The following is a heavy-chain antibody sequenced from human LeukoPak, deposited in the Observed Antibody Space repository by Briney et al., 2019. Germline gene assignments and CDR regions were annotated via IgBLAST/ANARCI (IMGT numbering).Heavy chain of an antibody. CDR2: IKSKTESGTT. Sequence: TGGSLRLPCSASGFTFSNAWMSCVRHAPGKRLEWVSRIKSKTESGTTDYAATGKGRFTISRDDSKNTLYLQMNSLKTEDTAVYYCTTVDRRVTCWGQGTLVTVSS. V-gene: IGHV3-15*01. J-gene: IGHJ4*02. CDR3: TTVDRRVTC. D-gene: IGHD2-21*02. CDR1: GFTFSNAW.